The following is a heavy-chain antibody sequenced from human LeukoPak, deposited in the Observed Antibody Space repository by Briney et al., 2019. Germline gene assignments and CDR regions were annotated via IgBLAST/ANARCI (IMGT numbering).Heavy chain of an antibody. CDR3: ARAGPSSSWHQFDY. CDR1: GFIXTDYW. D-gene: IGHD6-13*01. V-gene: IGHV3-7*01. CDR2: IKEDGSDK. Sequence: SGFIXTDYWMAWVRQAPGKWLEWVANIKEDGSDKNYMDSLKGRITISRDNAKNSVYLQMNSLRAEDTAVYYCARAGPSSSWHQFDYWGQGTLVTVSS. J-gene: IGHJ4*02.